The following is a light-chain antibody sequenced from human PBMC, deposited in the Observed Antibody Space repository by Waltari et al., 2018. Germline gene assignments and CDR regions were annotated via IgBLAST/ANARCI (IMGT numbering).Light chain of an antibody. Sequence: SYVLTQPPSVSVAPGQTARITCEGTDSGYKSVHWYHQRPGQAPVLVLHENSDRPSGIPERISGSNSVNMATLSISRVEAGDEADYYCQVWDSRSDHVVFGGGTKLTVL. CDR3: QVWDSRSDHVV. CDR2: ENS. J-gene: IGLJ2*01. V-gene: IGLV3-21*02. CDR1: DSGYKS.